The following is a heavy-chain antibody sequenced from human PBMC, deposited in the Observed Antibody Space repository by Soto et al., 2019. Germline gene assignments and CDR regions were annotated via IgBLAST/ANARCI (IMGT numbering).Heavy chain of an antibody. CDR3: ARAVPGMGV. CDR1: GFTLSDFA. CDR2: ISNDGGIE. Sequence: QVQLVQSGGGVVQPGRSLRLSCAASGFTLSDFAMHWVRQAPGKGLEWVALISNDGGIEHYGDSVRGRFTISRDNSKHMLSLRMTSLGVEGTAVYGRARAVPGMGVWGQGPTVTVSS. V-gene: IGHV3-30-3*01. J-gene: IGHJ6*02.